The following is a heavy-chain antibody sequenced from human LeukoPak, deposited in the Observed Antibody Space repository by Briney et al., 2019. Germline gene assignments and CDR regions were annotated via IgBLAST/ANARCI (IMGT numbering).Heavy chain of an antibody. D-gene: IGHD4-17*01. J-gene: IGHJ4*02. CDR2: MNPNSGNT. CDR1: GYTFTSYY. CDR3: ARGDWAYGDYQVYVY. V-gene: IGHV1-8*02. Sequence: GASVKVSCKASGYTFTSYYMHWVRQATGQGLEWMGWMNPNSGNTGYAQKFQGRVTMTRNTSISTAYMELSSLRSEDTAVYYCARGDWAYGDYQVYVYWGQGTLVTVSS.